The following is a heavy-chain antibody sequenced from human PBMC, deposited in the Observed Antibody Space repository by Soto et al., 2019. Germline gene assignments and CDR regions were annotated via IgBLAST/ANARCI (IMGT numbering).Heavy chain of an antibody. CDR3: AKVSRKASGIDFDY. D-gene: IGHD2-15*01. Sequence: QVQLVQSGAELKKPGASVKVSCKASGYTFSNYDMNWVRQATGQGPEWIGWVNPNNGDTGYAQKFQGRITLTTDISTTTADMELTSLRSEATATYYCAKVSRKASGIDFDYWGHGTLITVSS. V-gene: IGHV1-8*01. CDR2: VNPNNGDT. CDR1: GYTFSNYD. J-gene: IGHJ4*01.